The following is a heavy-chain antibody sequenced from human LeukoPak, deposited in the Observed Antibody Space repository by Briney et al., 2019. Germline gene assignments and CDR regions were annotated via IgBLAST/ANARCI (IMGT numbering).Heavy chain of an antibody. Sequence: ASVKVSCKASGYTFTSYGISWVRQAPGQGLEWMGWISAYNGNTNYAQKLQGRVTMTTDTSTSTAYMELRSLRSDDTAVYYCARDQKPYYYDSSGHPPRYWGQGTLVTVSS. J-gene: IGHJ4*02. CDR3: ARDQKPYYYDSSGHPPRY. CDR1: GYTFTSYG. CDR2: ISAYNGNT. V-gene: IGHV1-18*01. D-gene: IGHD3-22*01.